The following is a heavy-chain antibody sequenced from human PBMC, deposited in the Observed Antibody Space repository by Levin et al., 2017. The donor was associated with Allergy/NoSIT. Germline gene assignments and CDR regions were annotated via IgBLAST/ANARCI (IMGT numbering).Heavy chain of an antibody. CDR1: GFTFSHYA. D-gene: IGHD5-18*01. J-gene: IGHJ6*02. V-gene: IGHV3-64D*06. CDR2: ISSNGGRT. CDR3: VKATQNYNYGFYYGMDV. Sequence: GGSLRLSCSASGFTFSHYAMHWVRQAPGKGLEYVSTISSNGGRTYYAGSVKGRFTISRDNSKNTVYLQMSSLRVEDTAVYYCVKATQNYNYGFYYGMDVWGQGTTVTVSS.